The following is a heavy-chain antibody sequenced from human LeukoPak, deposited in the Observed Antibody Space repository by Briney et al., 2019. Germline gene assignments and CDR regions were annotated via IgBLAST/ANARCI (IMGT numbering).Heavy chain of an antibody. D-gene: IGHD6-13*01. CDR3: ASMAAAGPFDY. J-gene: IGHJ4*02. V-gene: IGHV3-30-3*01. Sequence: GGSLRLSCAASGFTFSSYAMHWVRQAPGKGLEWVAVISYDGSNKYYADSVKGRFTISRDNSKNTLYLQMNSLRAEDTAVYYCASMAAAGPFDYWGQGTLVTVSS. CDR2: ISYDGSNK. CDR1: GFTFSSYA.